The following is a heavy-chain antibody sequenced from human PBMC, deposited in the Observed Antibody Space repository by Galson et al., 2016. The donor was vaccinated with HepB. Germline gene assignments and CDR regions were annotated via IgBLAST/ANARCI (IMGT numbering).Heavy chain of an antibody. V-gene: IGHV3-30-3*01. CDR2: ISYDGSNK. CDR3: ARDYWDYRDSSGSQFDY. Sequence: SLRLSCAASGFTFRSYAMHWVRQAPGKGLEWVAVISYDGSNKYYAASVKGRLTISRDNSKNTLYLQMNSLRAEDTAVYYCARDYWDYRDSSGSQFDYWGQGILVTVSS. D-gene: IGHD3-22*01. CDR1: GFTFRSYA. J-gene: IGHJ4*02.